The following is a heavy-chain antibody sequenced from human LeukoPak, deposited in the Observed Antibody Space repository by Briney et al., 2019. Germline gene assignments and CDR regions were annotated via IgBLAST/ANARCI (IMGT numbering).Heavy chain of an antibody. Sequence: ASVNVSCKASGYTFTGHYLHWVRQAPGQGLEWMGWINPNIGDTNYAQKIQGRVTMTRDTSINTVYMELSRLISDDMAVYYCVRGDGYTSTRPFVYWGQGTPVTVSS. V-gene: IGHV1-2*02. CDR3: VRGDGYTSTRPFVY. D-gene: IGHD2-2*02. CDR2: INPNIGDT. J-gene: IGHJ4*02. CDR1: GYTFTGHY.